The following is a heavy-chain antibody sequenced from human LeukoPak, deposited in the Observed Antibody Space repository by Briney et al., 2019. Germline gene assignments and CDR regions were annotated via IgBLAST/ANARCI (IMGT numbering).Heavy chain of an antibody. J-gene: IGHJ5*02. Sequence: SVKVSCKASGGTLSMYAISWVRQAPGQGLEWMGGIIPILGTANYAQKFQGRVTITADESTGTAYMELRSLRSDDTAVYYCANTDYDILTGYGFDPWGQGTLVTVSS. CDR2: IIPILGTA. CDR1: GGTLSMYA. CDR3: ANTDYDILTGYGFDP. D-gene: IGHD3-9*01. V-gene: IGHV1-69*13.